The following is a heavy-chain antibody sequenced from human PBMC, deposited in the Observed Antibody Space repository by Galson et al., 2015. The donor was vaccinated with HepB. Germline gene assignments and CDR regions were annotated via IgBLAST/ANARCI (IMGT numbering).Heavy chain of an antibody. CDR1: GFTFDDFA. V-gene: IGHV3-9*01. J-gene: IGHJ4*02. D-gene: IGHD6-19*01. CDR2: ISWNSGNI. CDR3: AKDSRSSGWYYFDY. Sequence: SLRLSCAASGFTFDDFAMHWVRQAPGKGLEWVSGISWNSGNIDYADSVKGRVTISRDNAKNSLYLQMNSLRPEDTAFYYCAKDSRSSGWYYFDYWGQGTLVTVSS.